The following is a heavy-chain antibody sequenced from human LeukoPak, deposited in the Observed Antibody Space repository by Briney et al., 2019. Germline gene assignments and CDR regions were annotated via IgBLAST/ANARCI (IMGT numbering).Heavy chain of an antibody. CDR2: FDIEDVET. Sequence: GASVKVSCKVSGYALSESSIHWVRQTPGEGFEWLGGFDIEDVETAYAQKFRGRLTMTEDTSTDTAYMELINLRSDDTAVYFCVSDRSDGGVPESNGYPTFDLWGRGTLVTVSS. J-gene: IGHJ2*01. V-gene: IGHV1-24*01. CDR3: VSDRSDGGVPESNGYPTFDL. CDR1: GYALSESS. D-gene: IGHD5-24*01.